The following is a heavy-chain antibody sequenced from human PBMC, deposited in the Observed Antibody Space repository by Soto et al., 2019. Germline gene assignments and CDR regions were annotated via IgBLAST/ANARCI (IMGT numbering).Heavy chain of an antibody. Sequence: GGSLRLSCAASGFTFSSYGMHWVRQAPGKGLEWVAVIWYDGSNKYYADSVKGRFTISRDNSKNTLYLQMNSLRAEDTAVYYCARAGRPGGRSSPYFDYWGQGTLVTVSS. CDR1: GFTFSSYG. J-gene: IGHJ4*02. CDR2: IWYDGSNK. CDR3: ARAGRPGGRSSPYFDY. D-gene: IGHD6-6*01. V-gene: IGHV3-33*01.